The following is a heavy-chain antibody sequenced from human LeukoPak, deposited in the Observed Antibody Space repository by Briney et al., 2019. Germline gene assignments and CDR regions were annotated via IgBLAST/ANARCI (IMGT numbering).Heavy chain of an antibody. CDR2: INTNTGNP. D-gene: IGHD3-10*01. CDR3: ARSELWFGELLYSLDY. Sequence: ASVNVSCKASGYTSTSYAMNWVRQAPGQGLEWMGWINTNTGNPTYAQGFTGRFVFSLDTSVSTAYLQISSLKAEDTAVYYCARSELWFGELLYSLDYWGQGTLVTVSS. V-gene: IGHV7-4-1*02. CDR1: GYTSTSYA. J-gene: IGHJ4*02.